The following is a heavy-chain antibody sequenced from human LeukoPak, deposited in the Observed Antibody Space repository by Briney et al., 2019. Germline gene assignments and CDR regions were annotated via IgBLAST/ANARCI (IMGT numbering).Heavy chain of an antibody. V-gene: IGHV1-46*01. Sequence: GASVKVSCKASGYTFTSYYMHWVRQVPGQGLEWMGIINPSGGSTNYAQKFQGRVTMTRDTSTSTVYMELSSLRSEDTAVYYCARDFTHYSGSGSWPSDYWGQGTLVTVSS. CDR3: ARDFTHYSGSGSWPSDY. CDR2: INPSGGST. CDR1: GYTFTSYY. J-gene: IGHJ4*02. D-gene: IGHD3-10*01.